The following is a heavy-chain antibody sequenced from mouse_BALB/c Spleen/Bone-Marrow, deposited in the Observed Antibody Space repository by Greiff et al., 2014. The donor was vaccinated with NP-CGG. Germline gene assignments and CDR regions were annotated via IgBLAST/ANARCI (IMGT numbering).Heavy chain of an antibody. D-gene: IGHD4-1*01. J-gene: IGHJ3*01. CDR2: INPSSGYT. CDR3: ALANWDIGGPFAY. Sequence: QVPLQQSGGEMARPGASVEMSCKASGYTFTSYTMHWGKQRPGQGLGWIGYINPSSGYTNYNQKFKDKATLTADKSSSTAYMQLSSLTSEDSAVYYCALANWDIGGPFAYWGQGTLVAVSA. CDR1: GYTFTSYT. V-gene: IGHV1-4*01.